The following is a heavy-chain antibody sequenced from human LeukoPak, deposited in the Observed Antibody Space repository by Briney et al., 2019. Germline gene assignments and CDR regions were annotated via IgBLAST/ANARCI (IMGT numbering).Heavy chain of an antibody. CDR3: AREWEYCSGGSCYDY. CDR2: IIPIFGTA. D-gene: IGHD2-15*01. V-gene: IGHV1-69*13. J-gene: IGHJ4*02. CDR1: GYTFTGYY. Sequence: SLKVSCKASGYTFTGYYMHWVRQAPGQGLEWMGGIIPIFGTANYAQKFQGRVTITADESTSTAYMELSSLRSEDTAVYYCAREWEYCSGGSCYDYWGQGTLVTVSS.